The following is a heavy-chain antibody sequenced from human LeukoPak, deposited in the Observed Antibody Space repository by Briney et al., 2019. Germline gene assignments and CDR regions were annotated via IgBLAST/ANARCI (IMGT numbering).Heavy chain of an antibody. CDR3: AKDLGGPGIAAAGRDC. Sequence: GGSLRLSCAASGFTFSDYYMSWIRQAPGEGLGWISYISSSGSTIYSADSVKGRFTISRDNAKNSLYLQMNSLRAEDTATYYCAKDLGGPGIAAAGRDCWGQGTLVTVSS. CDR1: GFTFSDYY. J-gene: IGHJ4*02. CDR2: ISSSGSTI. V-gene: IGHV3-11*01. D-gene: IGHD6-13*01.